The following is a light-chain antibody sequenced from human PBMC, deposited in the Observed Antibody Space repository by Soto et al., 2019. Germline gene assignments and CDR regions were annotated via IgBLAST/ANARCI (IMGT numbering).Light chain of an antibody. Sequence: DIHMTQSPSSLSASVGDIVTITCRASQSISSYLNWYQQKPGKAPKLLLYAASSLQSGVPSTFSGSGSGTDFTLTISSLEPEDFAVYYCQQRSNWPPITFGQGTRVEIK. V-gene: IGKV1-39*01. CDR1: QSISSY. CDR2: AAS. J-gene: IGKJ5*01. CDR3: QQRSNWPPIT.